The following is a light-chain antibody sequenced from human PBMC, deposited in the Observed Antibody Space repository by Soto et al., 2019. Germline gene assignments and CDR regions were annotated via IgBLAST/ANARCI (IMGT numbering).Light chain of an antibody. CDR3: QQYNPYSPWT. V-gene: IGKV1-5*01. Sequence: DIQVTHSPSTLSASVGDIVTITCRASQSISSWLAWYQQKPGKAPKLLIYDASTLESGVPSRFSGSGYGTEFTLTISSLQPDDFATYYCQQYNPYSPWTFGQGTKVDIK. J-gene: IGKJ1*01. CDR2: DAS. CDR1: QSISSW.